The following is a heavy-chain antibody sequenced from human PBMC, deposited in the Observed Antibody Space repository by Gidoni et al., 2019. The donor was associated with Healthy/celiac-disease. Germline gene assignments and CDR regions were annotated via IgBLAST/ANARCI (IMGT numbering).Heavy chain of an antibody. CDR2: IIPIFGTA. J-gene: IGHJ6*02. V-gene: IGHV1-69*01. D-gene: IGHD2-2*01. CDR1: GGTFSSYA. Sequence: QVQLVQSGAEVKKPGSSVKVSCKASGGTFSSYAISWVRQAPGQGLEWMGGIIPIFGTANYAQKFQGRVTITADESTSTAYMELSSLRSEDTAVYYCASSARYYDIVVVPAAIPYYYYGMDVWGQGTTVTVSS. CDR3: ASSARYYDIVVVPAAIPYYYYGMDV.